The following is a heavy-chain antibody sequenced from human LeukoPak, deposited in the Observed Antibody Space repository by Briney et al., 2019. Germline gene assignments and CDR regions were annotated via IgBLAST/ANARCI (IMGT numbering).Heavy chain of an antibody. CDR2: IYYSGST. J-gene: IGHJ3*02. CDR3: ARGKTYYDISKDAFDI. D-gene: IGHD3-22*01. CDR1: GGSISSYY. Sequence: SETLSLTCTISGGSISSYYWSWIRQPPRKGLEWIGYIYYSGSTNYNPSLKSRVTISVDTSKNQFSLKLSSVTAADTAVYYCARGKTYYDISKDAFDIWGQGTMVTVSS. V-gene: IGHV4-59*01.